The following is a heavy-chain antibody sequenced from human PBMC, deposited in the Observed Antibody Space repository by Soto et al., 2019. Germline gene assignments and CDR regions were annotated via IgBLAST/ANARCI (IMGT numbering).Heavy chain of an antibody. CDR1: GYSFTSYW. V-gene: IGHV5-51*01. J-gene: IGHJ6*02. CDR3: ARLIAVAGGHYYYGMHV. D-gene: IGHD6-19*01. Sequence: GSLKISCKGSGYSFTSYWIGWVRQMPGKGLEWMGIIYPGDSDTRYSPSFQGQVTISADKSISTAYLQWSSLKASDTAMYYCARLIAVAGGHYYYGMHVRGQGTTVTVSS. CDR2: IYPGDSDT.